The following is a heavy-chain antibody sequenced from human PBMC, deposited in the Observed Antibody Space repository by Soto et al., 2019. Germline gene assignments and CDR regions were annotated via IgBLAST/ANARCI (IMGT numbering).Heavy chain of an antibody. CDR2: VYYSGRT. CDR1: GASITDYY. J-gene: IGHJ4*02. CDR3: ASFQGVASAGFDS. V-gene: IGHV4-59*01. D-gene: IGHD6-13*01. Sequence: QVQLQESGPGLVKPSETLSLSCTVSGASITDYYWTWIRQPPGQGLEWIGYVYYSGRTNYNPSLKSRVTMSVDMSKDQFSLILTSLTAADTAVYYCASFQGVASAGFDSWGQGTLVTVSS.